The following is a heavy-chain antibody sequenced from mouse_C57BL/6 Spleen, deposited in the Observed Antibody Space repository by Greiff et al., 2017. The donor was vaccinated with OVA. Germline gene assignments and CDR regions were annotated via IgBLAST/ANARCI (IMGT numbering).Heavy chain of an antibody. CDR3: ARYAMDY. Sequence: QVQLQQSGAELVRPGTSVKLSCKASGYTFTSYWMHWVKQRPGQGLEWIGVIDPSDSYTNYNQKFKGKATLTVDTSSSTACIQLSSLTSDDSAVYYCARYAMDYWGQGTSVTVSS. J-gene: IGHJ4*01. CDR1: GYTFTSYW. CDR2: IDPSDSYT. V-gene: IGHV1-59*01.